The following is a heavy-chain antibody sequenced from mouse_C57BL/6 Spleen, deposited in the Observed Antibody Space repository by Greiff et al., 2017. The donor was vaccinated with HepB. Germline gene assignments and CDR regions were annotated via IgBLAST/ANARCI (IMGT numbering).Heavy chain of an antibody. CDR2: IRLKSDNYAT. Sequence: VQLKESGGGLVQPGGSMKLSCVASGFTFSNYWMNWVRQSPEKGLEWVAQIRLKSDNYATHYAESVKGRFTISRDDSKSSVYLQMNNLRAEDTGIYYCTFITTVVASCDYWGQGTTLTVSS. J-gene: IGHJ2*01. D-gene: IGHD1-1*01. V-gene: IGHV6-3*01. CDR3: TFITTVVASCDY. CDR1: GFTFSNYW.